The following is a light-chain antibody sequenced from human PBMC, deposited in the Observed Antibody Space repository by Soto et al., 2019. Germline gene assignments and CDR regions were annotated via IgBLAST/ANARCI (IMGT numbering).Light chain of an antibody. CDR3: QQRKNWPPWT. J-gene: IGKJ1*01. V-gene: IGKV3-11*01. CDR2: DAS. Sequence: EIVLTQSPATLSLSPGERATLSCRASQSVSSYLAWYQQKPGQAPRLFIYDASNRATGIPARFSGSGSGTDFTLTISSLEPEDFAVYYCQQRKNWPPWTFGQGTKVEIK. CDR1: QSVSSY.